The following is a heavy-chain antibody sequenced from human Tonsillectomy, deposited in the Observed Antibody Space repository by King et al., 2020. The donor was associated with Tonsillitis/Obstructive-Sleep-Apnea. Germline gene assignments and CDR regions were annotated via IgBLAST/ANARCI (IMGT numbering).Heavy chain of an antibody. V-gene: IGHV3-48*03. J-gene: IGHJ3*02. Sequence: VQLVESGGGLVQPGGSLRLSCAASGFIFSSYEMNWVRQAPGKGLEWVSYITSSGANINYAESVKGPFTISRDNAKNSLYVQVNSLRAEDTAIYYCARDRGGEDDGFDIWGQGTMVTVSS. D-gene: IGHD3-10*01. CDR1: GFIFSSYE. CDR2: ITSSGANI. CDR3: ARDRGGEDDGFDI.